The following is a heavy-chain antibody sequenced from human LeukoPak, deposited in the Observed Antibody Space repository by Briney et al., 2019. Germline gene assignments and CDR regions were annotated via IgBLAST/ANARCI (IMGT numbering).Heavy chain of an antibody. CDR1: GFTFSSYA. D-gene: IGHD3-10*01. V-gene: IGHV3-23*01. Sequence: GGSLRLSCAASGFTFSSYAMSWVRQAPGKGLEWVSAISGSGGSTYYADSVKGRFTISRDNSKNTLYLQMNSLRAEDAAVYYCAKPLGGSGSYYNLYYFDYWGQGTLVTVSS. CDR2: ISGSGGST. CDR3: AKPLGGSGSYYNLYYFDY. J-gene: IGHJ4*02.